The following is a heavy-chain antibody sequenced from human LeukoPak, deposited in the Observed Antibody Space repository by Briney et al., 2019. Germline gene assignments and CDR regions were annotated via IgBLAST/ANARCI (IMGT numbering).Heavy chain of an antibody. V-gene: IGHV3-64D*06. Sequence: PGGSLRLSCSASGFILRSHAMHWVRQAPGKGLEYVSRISDNGGSTYYADSVKGRFTISRDNSKNTLYLQMSSLRAMDAAVYYCVKDNEAGGSPFDRWGQGTLVTVSS. CDR3: VKDNEAGGSPFDR. CDR1: GFILRSHA. J-gene: IGHJ4*02. CDR2: ISDNGGST. D-gene: IGHD1-1*01.